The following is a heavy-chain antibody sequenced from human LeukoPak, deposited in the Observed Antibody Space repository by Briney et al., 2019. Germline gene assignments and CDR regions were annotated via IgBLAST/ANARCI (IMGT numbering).Heavy chain of an antibody. CDR2: IWYDGSNK. CDR3: AKQWQRLADYYYYYMDV. J-gene: IGHJ6*03. V-gene: IGHV3-33*06. CDR1: GFTFSSYG. Sequence: PGRSLRLSCAASGFTFSSYGMHWVRQAPGKGLEWVAVIWYDGSNKYYADSVKGRFTISRDNSKNTLYLQMNSLRAEDTAVYYCAKQWQRLADYYYYYMDVWGKGTTVTVSS. D-gene: IGHD6-25*01.